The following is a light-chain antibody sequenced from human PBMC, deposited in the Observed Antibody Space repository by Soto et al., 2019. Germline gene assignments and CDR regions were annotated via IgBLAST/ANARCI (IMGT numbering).Light chain of an antibody. J-gene: IGKJ1*01. CDR3: MQLSHFPWT. V-gene: IGKV2-24*01. Sequence: EIVMTQTPLSAPVTLGQSASISCRSSQSLVHSDRNTYLSWFHQRPGHPPRLLIYKVSKRFSGVPDRFGGSGSGTYFTLKIDRVEADDVGLYYCMQLSHFPWTFDQGTKVEV. CDR1: QSLVHSDRNTY. CDR2: KVS.